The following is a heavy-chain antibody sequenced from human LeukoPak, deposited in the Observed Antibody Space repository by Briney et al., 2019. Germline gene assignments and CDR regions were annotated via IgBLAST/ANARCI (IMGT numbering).Heavy chain of an antibody. Sequence: PGGSLRLSCAASGFTFDDYGMSWVRQAPGKGLERVSGIRNGDSTGYADSVKGRFTISRDNAKNSLYLQMNSLRAEDTAFYYCATDQYSSNWYYFDYWGQGTLVTVSS. D-gene: IGHD6-13*01. CDR3: ATDQYSSNWYYFDY. V-gene: IGHV3-20*04. CDR2: IRNGDST. J-gene: IGHJ4*02. CDR1: GFTFDDYG.